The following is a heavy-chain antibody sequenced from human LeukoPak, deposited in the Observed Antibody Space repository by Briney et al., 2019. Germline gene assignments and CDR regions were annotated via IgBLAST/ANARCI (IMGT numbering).Heavy chain of an antibody. D-gene: IGHD3-3*01. CDR1: GFTFSSYG. J-gene: IGHJ5*02. Sequence: GGSLRLSCAASGFTFSSYGMHWVRQAPGKGLEWVAFIRYDGSNKYYADSVKGRFTISRDNSKNTLNLQMNSLRAEDTAVYYCARDNRFLEWLFTWGQGTLVTVSS. CDR2: IRYDGSNK. CDR3: ARDNRFLEWLFT. V-gene: IGHV3-30*02.